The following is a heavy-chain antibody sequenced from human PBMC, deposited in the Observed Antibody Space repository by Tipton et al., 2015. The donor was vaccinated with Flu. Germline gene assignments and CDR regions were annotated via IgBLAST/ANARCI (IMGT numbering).Heavy chain of an antibody. CDR2: IFISGST. CDR3: ARERAGLGALDY. CDR1: GDSISSGSYF. V-gene: IGHV4-61*02. D-gene: IGHD3-16*01. J-gene: IGHJ4*02. Sequence: TLSLTCSVSGDSISSGSYFWNWIRQPAGKGLEWIGRIFISGSTDYSPSLNDRVTISADTFKNQFSLKLSSVSAADTAVYYCARERAGLGALDYWGQGALVTVSS.